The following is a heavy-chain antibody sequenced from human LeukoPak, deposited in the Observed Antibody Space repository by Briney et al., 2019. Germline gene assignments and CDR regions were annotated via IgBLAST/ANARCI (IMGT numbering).Heavy chain of an antibody. D-gene: IGHD3-22*01. CDR2: TYYRSKWYN. CDR3: ASSPGMSYYYDSSGMDYYFDY. Sequence: KQSQTLSLTCAISGDSVSSNSAAWNWIRQSPSRGLEWLGRTYYRSKWYNDYAVSVKSRITINPDTSKNQFSLQLNSVTPEDTAVYYCASSPGMSYYYDSSGMDYYFDYWGQGTLVTVSS. CDR1: GDSVSSNSAA. V-gene: IGHV6-1*01. J-gene: IGHJ4*02.